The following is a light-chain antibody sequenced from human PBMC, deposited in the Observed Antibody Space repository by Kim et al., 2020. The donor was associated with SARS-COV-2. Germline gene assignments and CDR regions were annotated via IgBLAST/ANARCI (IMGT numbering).Light chain of an antibody. CDR3: QQYYTYPWT. Sequence: DIQMTQSPSTLSASTGDRITITCRASQSVSTHLAWYQQKPGRAPKLLIYKASSLQSGVPSRFSGSGSGTDFILTVSSLQPDDFATYYCQQYYTYPWTFGQGTKVDIK. V-gene: IGKV1-5*03. CDR2: KAS. J-gene: IGKJ1*01. CDR1: QSVSTH.